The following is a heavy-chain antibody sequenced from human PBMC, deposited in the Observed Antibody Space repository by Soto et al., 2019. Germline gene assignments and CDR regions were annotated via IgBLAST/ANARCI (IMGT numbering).Heavy chain of an antibody. CDR1: GGSISSSSYY. V-gene: IGHV4-39*01. Sequence: PSETLSLTCTVSGGSISSSSYYWCWIRQPPGKGLEWIGSIYYSGSTYYNPSLKSLVTISVVTSKNQFSLKLSSVTAADTAVYYCARLLGDIVVVPAAMKYYYYCMDVWGKGTTVTVSS. J-gene: IGHJ6*03. D-gene: IGHD2-2*01. CDR3: ARLLGDIVVVPAAMKYYYYCMDV. CDR2: IYYSGST.